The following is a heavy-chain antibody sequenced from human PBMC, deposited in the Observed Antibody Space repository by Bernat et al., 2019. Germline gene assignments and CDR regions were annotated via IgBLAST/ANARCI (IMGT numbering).Heavy chain of an antibody. Sequence: QVQLVESGGGVVQSGRSLRLSCAASGFTFSSYAMHWVRQAPGKGLEWVAVISYDGSNKYYADSVKGRFTISRDNSKNTLYLQMNSLRAEDTAVYYCAKGVDYWGQGTLVTVSS. CDR1: GFTFSSYA. V-gene: IGHV3-30-3*01. J-gene: IGHJ4*02. CDR2: ISYDGSNK. CDR3: AKGVDY.